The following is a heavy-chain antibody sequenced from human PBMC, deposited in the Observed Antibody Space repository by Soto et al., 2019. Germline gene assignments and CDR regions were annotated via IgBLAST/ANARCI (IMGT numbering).Heavy chain of an antibody. CDR3: AGDHAYGSGSWGYYFDY. CDR1: GYTFTSYG. CDR2: ISAYNGNT. D-gene: IGHD3-10*01. J-gene: IGHJ4*02. V-gene: IGHV1-18*01. Sequence: QVQLVQSGAEVKKPGASVKVSCKASGYTFTSYGISWVRQAPGQGLEWMGWISAYNGNTNYAQKLQGRVTMTTDTSTSRVYVELSSLRSDDTAVYYWAGDHAYGSGSWGYYFDYWGEGTLVTVSS.